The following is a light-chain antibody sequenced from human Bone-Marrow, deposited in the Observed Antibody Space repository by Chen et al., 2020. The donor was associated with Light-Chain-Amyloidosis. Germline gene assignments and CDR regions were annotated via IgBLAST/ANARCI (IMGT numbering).Light chain of an antibody. Sequence: IVLTQSPGTLSLSPGERATLSCRTSQSISASYLAWYQHKPGQAPRLLMYDASTRATGIPDRCSGSGSGTDFTLSISRLEPEDFAVYYCQHCGHSPKTFGQGTKVEIK. CDR1: QSISASY. CDR3: QHCGHSPKT. CDR2: DAS. J-gene: IGKJ1*01. V-gene: IGKV3-20*01.